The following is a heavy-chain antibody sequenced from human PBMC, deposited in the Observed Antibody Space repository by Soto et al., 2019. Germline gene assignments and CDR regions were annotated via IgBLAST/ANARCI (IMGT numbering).Heavy chain of an antibody. D-gene: IGHD3-3*01. CDR1: DGSISSYY. V-gene: IGHV4-59*01. CDR3: AGGGEDFWSGYYINYYMDV. J-gene: IGHJ6*03. CDR2: IYYSGST. Sequence: QVQLQESGPGLVKPSETLSLTCTVSDGSISSYYWSWIRQPPGKGLEWIGYIYYSGSTNYNPSLKSRVTISVDTSKNQFSLKLSSVTAADTAVYYCAGGGEDFWSGYYINYYMDVWGKGTTVTVSS.